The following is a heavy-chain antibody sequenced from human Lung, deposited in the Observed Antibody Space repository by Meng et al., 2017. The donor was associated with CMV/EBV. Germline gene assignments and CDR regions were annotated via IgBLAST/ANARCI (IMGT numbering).Heavy chain of an antibody. D-gene: IGHD6-13*01. CDR3: ASLPKMGIATTGPH. CDR1: GGSISSSSYY. J-gene: IGHJ4*02. V-gene: IGHV4-39*07. CDR2: IYYSGNT. Sequence: SETLSLXCAVYGGSISSSSYYWGWIRQPPGQGLEWIGSIYYSGNTYYKPSVQSRVTITADTSKSQFSLELSSVTAADTAVYYCASLPKMGIATTGPHWGQGTLVTVSS.